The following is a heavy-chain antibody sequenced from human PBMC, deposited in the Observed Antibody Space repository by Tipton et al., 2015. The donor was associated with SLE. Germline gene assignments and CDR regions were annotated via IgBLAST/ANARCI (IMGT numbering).Heavy chain of an antibody. D-gene: IGHD4-17*01. CDR3: ARVTRGQHAYGALEI. J-gene: IGHJ3*02. Sequence: SLRLSCTASGFTFGDYAMSWVRQAPGKGLVWVSRINSDGSSTSYADSVRGRFTISRDNAKNTLYLQMNSLRAEDTAVYSCARVTRGQHAYGALEIWRQGTMATVSS. V-gene: IGHV3-74*01. CDR2: INSDGSST. CDR1: GFTFGDYA.